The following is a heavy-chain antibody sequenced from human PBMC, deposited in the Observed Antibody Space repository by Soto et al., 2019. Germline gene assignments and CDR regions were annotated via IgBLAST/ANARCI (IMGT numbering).Heavy chain of an antibody. J-gene: IGHJ4*02. CDR3: AKDLEGNVEFHDY. CDR1: GFTFSSYA. CDR2: ISGSGGST. V-gene: IGHV3-23*01. D-gene: IGHD3-3*01. Sequence: GGSLTLSCAASGFTFSSYAMSWVRQAPGKGLEWVSAISGSGGSTYYADSVKGRFTITRDNSKNTLYLQMNSLRAEDTAVYYCAKDLEGNVEFHDYWGQGTLVTVSS.